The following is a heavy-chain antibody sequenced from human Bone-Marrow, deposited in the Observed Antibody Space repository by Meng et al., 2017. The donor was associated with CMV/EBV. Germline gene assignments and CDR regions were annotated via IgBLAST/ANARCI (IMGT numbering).Heavy chain of an antibody. Sequence: GESLKISCAASGFTFSSYAMHWVRQAPGKGLEWVAVISYDGSNKYYADSVKGRLTISRDNSKNTLYLQMNSLRAEDTAVYYCARDSVEWRWGFSSSTVWSYYYGMDVWGQGTTVTVSS. CDR1: GFTFSSYA. V-gene: IGHV3-30*04. J-gene: IGHJ6*02. D-gene: IGHD3-16*01. CDR2: ISYDGSNK. CDR3: ARDSVEWRWGFSSSTVWSYYYGMDV.